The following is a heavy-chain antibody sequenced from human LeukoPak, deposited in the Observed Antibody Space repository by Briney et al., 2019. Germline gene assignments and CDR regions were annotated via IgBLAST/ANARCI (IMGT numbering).Heavy chain of an antibody. J-gene: IGHJ3*02. Sequence: SETLSLACTVSGGSISSSSYYWGWIRQPPGKGLEWIGSIYYSGSTYYNPSLKSRVTISVDTSKNQFSLKLSSVTAADTAVYYCARVNNYYDSSGHAFDIWGQGTMVTVSS. V-gene: IGHV4-39*07. CDR1: GGSISSSSYY. CDR2: IYYSGST. CDR3: ARVNNYYDSSGHAFDI. D-gene: IGHD3-22*01.